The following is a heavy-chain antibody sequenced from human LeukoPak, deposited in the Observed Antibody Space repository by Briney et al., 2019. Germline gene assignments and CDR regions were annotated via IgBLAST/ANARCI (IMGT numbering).Heavy chain of an antibody. Sequence: SETLSLTCTVSGGSISSYYWSWIRQPPGKGLEWIGYIYYSGSTNYNPSLKSRVTISVDTSKNQFSLKLSSVTAADTDPYYRLRAGAGCSSTSCYFRFATWGQGTLATVSS. J-gene: IGHJ5*02. CDR2: IYYSGST. CDR1: GGSISSYY. V-gene: IGHV4-59*01. D-gene: IGHD2-2*01. CDR3: LRAGAGCSSTSCYFRFAT.